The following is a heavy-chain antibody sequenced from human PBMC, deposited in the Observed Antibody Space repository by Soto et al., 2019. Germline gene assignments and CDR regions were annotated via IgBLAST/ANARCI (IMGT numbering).Heavy chain of an antibody. J-gene: IGHJ4*02. CDR1: GGSISSGDYY. V-gene: IGHV4-30-4*01. CDR2: IYYSGST. D-gene: IGHD3-22*01. Sequence: SETLSLTCTVSGGSISSGDYYWSWIRQPPGKGLEWIGYIYYSGSTYYNPSLKSRVTISVDTSKNQFSLKLSSVTAADTAVYYCARDRTTSSEYYYDSSGSYYFDYWGQGTLVTVSS. CDR3: ARDRTTSSEYYYDSSGSYYFDY.